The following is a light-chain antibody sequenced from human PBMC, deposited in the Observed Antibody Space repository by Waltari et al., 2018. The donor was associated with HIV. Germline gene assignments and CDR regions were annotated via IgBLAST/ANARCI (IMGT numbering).Light chain of an antibody. Sequence: QLVLPQSPSASASLSASVKLPCPLTRGHINYAIACHPHRPEKGHRYLMRVNSDGSHIKGDGIPDRFSGSSSGAERYLIISSLQSEDEADYYCQTWTTGIVLFGGGTKLTVL. CDR2: VNSDGSH. V-gene: IGLV4-69*01. J-gene: IGLJ2*01. CDR3: QTWTTGIVL. CDR1: RGHINYA.